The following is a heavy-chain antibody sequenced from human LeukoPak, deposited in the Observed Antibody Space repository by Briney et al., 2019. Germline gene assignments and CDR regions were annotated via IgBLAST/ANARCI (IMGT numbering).Heavy chain of an antibody. D-gene: IGHD1-26*01. CDR1: GGSISTGGYY. V-gene: IGHV4-31*03. J-gene: IGHJ5*02. CDR3: ARGEVGAWFDP. Sequence: PSETLSLTCTVSGGSISTGGYYWSWIRQHPGKGLGWIGYIYYSGTTYYNPSLKSRVTISVDTSQNQFSLKLSSVTAADTAVYYCARGEVGAWFDPWGQGTLVTVSS. CDR2: IYYSGTT.